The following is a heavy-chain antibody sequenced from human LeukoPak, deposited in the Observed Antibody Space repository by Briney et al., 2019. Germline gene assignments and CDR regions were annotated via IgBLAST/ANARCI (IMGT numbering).Heavy chain of an antibody. Sequence: GGSLRLSCAASGFTFSSYAMSWVRQAPGKGLEWVSAISGSGGSTYYADSVKGRFTISIDNSKNTLYLQMNSLRAEDTAVYYCARALYYDILTGYNDFDYWGQGTLVTVSS. CDR1: GFTFSSYA. CDR3: ARALYYDILTGYNDFDY. CDR2: ISGSGGST. J-gene: IGHJ4*02. D-gene: IGHD3-9*01. V-gene: IGHV3-23*01.